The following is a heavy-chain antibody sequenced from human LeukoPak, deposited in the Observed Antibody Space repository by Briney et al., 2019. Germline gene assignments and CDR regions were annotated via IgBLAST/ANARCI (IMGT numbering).Heavy chain of an antibody. J-gene: IGHJ4*02. CDR3: ARVGYDSSGSHLDY. D-gene: IGHD3-22*01. CDR2: INPNSGGT. V-gene: IGHV1-2*02. CDR1: GGTFSSYA. Sequence: ASVKVSCKASGGTFSSYAISWVRQAPGQGLEWMGWINPNSGGTNYAQKFQGRVTMTRDTSISTAYMELSRLRYDDTAVYYCARVGYDSSGSHLDYWGQGTLVTVSS.